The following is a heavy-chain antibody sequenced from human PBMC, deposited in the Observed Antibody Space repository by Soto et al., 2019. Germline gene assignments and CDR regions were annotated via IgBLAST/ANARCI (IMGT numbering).Heavy chain of an antibody. Sequence: PGGSLRLSCAASGFSFSDHYMDWVRQAPGKGLEWVGRTRNEAYSFTTEYAPALKGRFTISRDDSEDSLYLQMNSLKTEDTALYYCVTSIPSSKWSAFDSWGQGTLVTVSP. CDR1: GFSFSDHY. CDR3: VTSIPSSKWSAFDS. J-gene: IGHJ4*02. CDR2: TRNEAYSFTT. D-gene: IGHD6-13*01. V-gene: IGHV3-72*01.